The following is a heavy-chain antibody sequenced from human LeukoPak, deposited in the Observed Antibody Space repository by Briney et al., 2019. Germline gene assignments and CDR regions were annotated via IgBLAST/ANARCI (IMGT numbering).Heavy chain of an antibody. Sequence: SETLSLTCAVSGGSISSSNWWSWVRQPPGKGLEWIGEIYHSGGTNYNPSLKSRVTISVDKSKNQFSLKLSSVTAADTAVYYCARDLDVYGSGSYDYWGQGTLVTVSS. CDR2: IYHSGGT. D-gene: IGHD3-10*01. V-gene: IGHV4-4*02. CDR3: ARDLDVYGSGSYDY. CDR1: GGSISSSNW. J-gene: IGHJ4*02.